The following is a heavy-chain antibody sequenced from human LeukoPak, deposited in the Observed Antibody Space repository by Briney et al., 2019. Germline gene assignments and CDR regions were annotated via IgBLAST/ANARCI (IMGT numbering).Heavy chain of an antibody. CDR3: ARDGAAVAGRGFDY. Sequence: SETLSLTCTVSGGSISSGGYYWSWIRQHPGKGLEWIGYIYYSGSTYYNPSLKSRVTISVDTSKNQFSLKLSSVTAADTAVYYCARDGAAVAGRGFDYWGQGTLVTVSS. V-gene: IGHV4-31*03. CDR1: GGSISSGGYY. CDR2: IYYSGST. J-gene: IGHJ4*02. D-gene: IGHD6-19*01.